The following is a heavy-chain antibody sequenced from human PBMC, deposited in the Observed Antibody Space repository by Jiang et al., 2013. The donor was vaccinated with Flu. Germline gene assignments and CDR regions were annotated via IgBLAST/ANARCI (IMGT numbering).Heavy chain of an antibody. V-gene: IGHV3-30*18. D-gene: IGHD2-21*01. J-gene: IGHJ4*02. CDR2: ISFDGSNK. Sequence: LLEVWGRRGPSLGRSLRLTCAASGFTSSSFGFSDYAMHWVRQAPGKGLEWVAVISFDGSNKYYADSVKGRFTISRDNSKNTLHLQMNSLRTEDTAVYYCAKDLTVFCGGDCQVFDYWGQGTLVTVSS. CDR3: AKDLTVFCGGDCQVFDY. CDR1: GFTSSSFGFSDYA.